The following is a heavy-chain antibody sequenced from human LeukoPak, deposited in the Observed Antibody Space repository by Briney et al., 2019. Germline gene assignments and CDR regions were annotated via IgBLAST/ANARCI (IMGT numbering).Heavy chain of an antibody. CDR3: ARGNDTSGHPLDY. D-gene: IGHD3-22*01. J-gene: IGHJ4*02. CDR1: GGSIRSSSYY. CDR2: NYYSGNT. Sequence: SETLSLTCTVSGGSIRSSSYYWGWIRQPPGKGLEWIGSNYYSGNTYYNPSLKSRVTISVDTSKNQFSLKLSSVTAADTAVYDCARGNDTSGHPLDYWAQGALVTVSS. V-gene: IGHV4-39*01.